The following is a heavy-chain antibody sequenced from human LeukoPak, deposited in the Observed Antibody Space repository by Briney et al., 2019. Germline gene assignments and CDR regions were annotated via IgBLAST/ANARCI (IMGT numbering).Heavy chain of an antibody. D-gene: IGHD3-16*01. CDR3: ARPRQGDWFEP. CDR1: GYTFTTYW. J-gene: IGHJ5*02. Sequence: GESLKISCKASGYTFTTYWIGWVRQMPGKGLEWMGVIWPGDSDTRYSPSSQGQVTISVDKSITTAYLQWSSLKASDSAMYYCARPRQGDWFEPWGQGTLVTVSS. CDR2: IWPGDSDT. V-gene: IGHV5-51*01.